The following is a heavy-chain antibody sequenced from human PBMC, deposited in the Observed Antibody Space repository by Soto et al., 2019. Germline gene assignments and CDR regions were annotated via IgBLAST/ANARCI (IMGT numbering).Heavy chain of an antibody. D-gene: IGHD3-22*01. CDR1: GITFSSYA. Sequence: EVQLLESGGGLVQPGGSLRLSCATSGITFSSYAMSWVRQAPGKGLEWVSTISGSGGTTYYADSVKDRFTISRDNSKNTLYLQMYSLRAEDTAEYYCAKLRYDVSGFCFDYWGQGTLVTVSS. CDR3: AKLRYDVSGFCFDY. CDR2: ISGSGGTT. J-gene: IGHJ4*02. V-gene: IGHV3-23*01.